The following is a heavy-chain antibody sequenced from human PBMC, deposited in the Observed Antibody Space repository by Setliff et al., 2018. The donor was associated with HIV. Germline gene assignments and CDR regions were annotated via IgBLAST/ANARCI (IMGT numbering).Heavy chain of an antibody. CDR3: ARDRAGWDGQVILYGLDI. D-gene: IGHD3-10*01. CDR2: IYYSGST. J-gene: IGHJ3*02. Sequence: PSETLSLTCAVSGGSISSSNWWSWVRQPPGKGLEWIGEIYYSGSTNYSPSLRSRVTMSVDTSKNQVSLKLSSVTAADTAVYYCARDRAGWDGQVILYGLDIWGQGTMVTVSS. V-gene: IGHV4-4*02. CDR1: GGSISSSNW.